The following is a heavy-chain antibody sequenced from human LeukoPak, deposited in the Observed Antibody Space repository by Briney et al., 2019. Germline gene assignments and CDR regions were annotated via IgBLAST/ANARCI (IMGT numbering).Heavy chain of an antibody. Sequence: ASVKVSCKASGYTFTSYYIHWVRQAPGQGLEWMGWINPNSGGTNYAQKFQGRVTMTRDTSISTAYMELSRLRSDDTAVYYCAREATIVATIIDYWGQGTLVTVSS. CDR1: GYTFTSYY. V-gene: IGHV1-2*02. CDR2: INPNSGGT. J-gene: IGHJ4*02. CDR3: AREATIVATIIDY. D-gene: IGHD5-12*01.